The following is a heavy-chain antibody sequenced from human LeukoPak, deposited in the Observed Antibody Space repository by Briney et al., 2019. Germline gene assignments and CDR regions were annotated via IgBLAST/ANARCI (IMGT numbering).Heavy chain of an antibody. J-gene: IGHJ3*02. Sequence: ASVKVSCKASGYTFTSYGISWVRQASGQGLEWMGWISAYNGNTNYAQKLQGRVTMTTDTSTSTAYMELRSLRSDDTDVHYCARVATRWDAFDIWGQGTMVTVSS. CDR1: GYTFTSYG. CDR2: ISAYNGNT. V-gene: IGHV1-18*01. D-gene: IGHD2-15*01. CDR3: ARVATRWDAFDI.